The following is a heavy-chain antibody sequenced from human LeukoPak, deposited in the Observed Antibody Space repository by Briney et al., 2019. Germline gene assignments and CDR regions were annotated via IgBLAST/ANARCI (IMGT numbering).Heavy chain of an antibody. J-gene: IGHJ4*02. D-gene: IGHD3-16*02. CDR2: IYSGGST. CDR3: ARFSKLSQGFDY. V-gene: IGHV3-53*01. CDR1: GFTFSSYE. Sequence: GGSLRLSCAASGFTFSSYEMNWVRQAPGKGLEWVSVIYSGGSTYYADSVKGRFTISRDNSKNTLYLQMNSLRAEDTAVYYCARFSKLSQGFDYWGQGTLVTVSS.